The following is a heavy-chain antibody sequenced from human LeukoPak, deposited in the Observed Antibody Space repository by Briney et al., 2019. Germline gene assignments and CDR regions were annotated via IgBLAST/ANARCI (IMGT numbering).Heavy chain of an antibody. CDR3: ARDRVGSGWPRPGYFEF. Sequence: ASVLFLCKPSGYTFTGYYLHWVRQAPGQGLEWMGWINPNTGATIYAEKFPGRVTMTRDTSIDTAYMEMRSLRSDDTAVYYCARDRVGSGWPRPGYFEFWGQGTLITVSS. CDR2: INPNTGAT. CDR1: GYTFTGYY. D-gene: IGHD6-19*01. J-gene: IGHJ4*02. V-gene: IGHV1-2*02.